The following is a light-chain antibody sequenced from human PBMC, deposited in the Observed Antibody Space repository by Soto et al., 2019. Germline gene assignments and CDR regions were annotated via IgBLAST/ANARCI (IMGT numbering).Light chain of an antibody. V-gene: IGKV3D-15*01. Sequence: EIVLTQSPGTLSLSPGERATLSWRASQSLSSRYLAWYQQKPGQAPRLLIYYISTRATGIPARFSGSGSGTEFTLTINSLQSEDSAVYYCQQHNQWPITFGQGTRREIK. CDR2: YIS. CDR3: QQHNQWPIT. CDR1: QSLSSRY. J-gene: IGKJ5*01.